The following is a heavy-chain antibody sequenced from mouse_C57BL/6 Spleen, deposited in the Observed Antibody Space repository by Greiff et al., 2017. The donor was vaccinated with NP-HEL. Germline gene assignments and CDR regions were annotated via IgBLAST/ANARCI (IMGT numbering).Heavy chain of an antibody. Sequence: EVMLVESGGGLVKPGGSLKLSCAASGFTFSSYAMSWVRQTPEKRLEWVATISDGGSYTYYPDNVKGRFTISRDNAKNNLYLQMSHLKSEDTAMYYCARGKVRYAMDYWGQGTSVTVSS. V-gene: IGHV5-4*03. CDR3: ARGKVRYAMDY. D-gene: IGHD2-14*01. CDR2: ISDGGSYT. CDR1: GFTFSSYA. J-gene: IGHJ4*01.